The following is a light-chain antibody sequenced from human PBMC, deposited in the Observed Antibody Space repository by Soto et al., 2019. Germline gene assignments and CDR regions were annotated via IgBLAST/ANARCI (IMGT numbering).Light chain of an antibody. CDR3: QHYNSYSEA. CDR1: QTISSW. Sequence: QLTQSPSPRLGLDGNRVTTPSRASQTISSWLAWYQQKPGKAPKLLIYKASTLKSGVPSRFSGSGSGTEFTLTISSLQPDDFATYYCQHYNSYSEAFGQGTKVDI. CDR2: KAS. J-gene: IGKJ1*01. V-gene: IGKV1-5*03.